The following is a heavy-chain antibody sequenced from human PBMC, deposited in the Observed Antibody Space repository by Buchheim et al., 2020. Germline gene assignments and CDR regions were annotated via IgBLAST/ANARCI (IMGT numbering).Heavy chain of an antibody. CDR3: ARARGFSFGLDAFV. Sequence: EVQLVESGGGLVQPGGSLRLSCAASGFTFSSYWMTWVRQAPGKGLEWVANISQDGSEKYYVDSVKGRFTISRDNAKNSLYLQMNSLRAENTAVEYWARARGFSFGLDAFVGGQGTL. CDR2: ISQDGSEK. CDR1: GFTFSSYW. V-gene: IGHV3-7*01. D-gene: IGHD5-18*01. J-gene: IGHJ4*02.